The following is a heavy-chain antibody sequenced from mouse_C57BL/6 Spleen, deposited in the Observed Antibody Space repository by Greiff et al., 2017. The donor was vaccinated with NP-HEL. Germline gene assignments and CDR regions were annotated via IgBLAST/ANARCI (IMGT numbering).Heavy chain of an antibody. J-gene: IGHJ1*03. D-gene: IGHD1-1*01. CDR3: TRGTTVVATYWYFDV. Sequence: VQLQQSGAELVRPGASVKLSCTASGFNIKDDYMHWVKQRPEQGLEWIGWIDPENGDTEYASKFQGKATITADTSSNTAYLQLSSLTSEDTAVYYCTRGTTVVATYWYFDVWGTGTTVTVSS. CDR1: GFNIKDDY. V-gene: IGHV14-4*01. CDR2: IDPENGDT.